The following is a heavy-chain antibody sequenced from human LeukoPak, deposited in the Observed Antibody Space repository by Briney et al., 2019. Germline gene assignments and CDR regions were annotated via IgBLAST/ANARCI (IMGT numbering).Heavy chain of an antibody. CDR3: ARGVDYGVSFDY. CDR1: GYTFINYG. CDR2: ISPSAGSA. D-gene: IGHD4-17*01. V-gene: IGHV1-46*01. J-gene: IGHJ4*02. Sequence: ASVKVSCKASGYTFINYGLSWMRQAPGQGLEWTGIISPSAGSASYAQKFQGRVTMTRDMSTSTVYMELSSLRSEDTAVYYCARGVDYGVSFDYWGQGTLVTVSS.